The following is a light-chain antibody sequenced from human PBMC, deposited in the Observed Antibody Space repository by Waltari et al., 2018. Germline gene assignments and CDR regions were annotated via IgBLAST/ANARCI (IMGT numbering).Light chain of an antibody. J-gene: IGKJ2*01. CDR3: QDYGSAPYT. CDR1: HAITNY. Sequence: DIRMTQSPPSLSAFVGDRVNISCRASHAITNYLAWYQQKPGKSPELLIYGASTLQSGVPSRFSGSGSGTDFTLTISSLQPEDVGTYYCQDYGSAPYTFGPGTKVEI. CDR2: GAS. V-gene: IGKV1-27*01.